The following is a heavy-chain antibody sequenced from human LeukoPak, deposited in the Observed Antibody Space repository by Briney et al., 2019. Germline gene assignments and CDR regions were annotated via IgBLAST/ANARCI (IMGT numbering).Heavy chain of an antibody. CDR3: ASCYYYDSSGYYYVH. Sequence: PGGSLRLSCAASGFTFSGYSMNWVRQAPGKGLEWVSSISSSSSYIYYADSVKGRFTISRDNAKNSLYLQMNSLRAEDTAVYYCASCYYYDSSGYYYVHWGQGTLVTVSS. J-gene: IGHJ4*02. D-gene: IGHD3-22*01. V-gene: IGHV3-21*01. CDR1: GFTFSGYS. CDR2: ISSSSSYI.